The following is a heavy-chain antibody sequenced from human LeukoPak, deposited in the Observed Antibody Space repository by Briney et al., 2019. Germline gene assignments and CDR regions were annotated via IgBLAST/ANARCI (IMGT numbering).Heavy chain of an antibody. J-gene: IGHJ4*02. CDR1: GYTFTSYY. CDR2: INPSGGST. Sequence: ASVNVSCMASGYTFTSYYMHWVRQAPGQGLEWMGIINPSGGSTTYAQKFQGRVTMTRDTSTSTVYMELSSLRSEDTAVYYCARAQGPHTFDYWGQGTLVTVSS. CDR3: ARAQGPHTFDY. V-gene: IGHV1-46*01.